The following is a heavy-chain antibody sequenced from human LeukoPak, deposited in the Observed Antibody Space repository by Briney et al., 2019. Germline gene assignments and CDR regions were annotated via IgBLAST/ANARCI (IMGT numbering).Heavy chain of an antibody. CDR3: ARGAAGYSYG. CDR2: LYSDDTT. CDR1: GFIVNSNY. J-gene: IGHJ4*02. D-gene: IGHD5-18*01. V-gene: IGHV3-53*01. Sequence: PGGSLRLSCAASGFIVNSNYMNWVRQAPGKGLEWVSVLYSDDTTYYADSVKGRFTISRDNSKNTLYLQMNNLRAEDTAVYYCARGAAGYSYGWGQGTLVTVSS.